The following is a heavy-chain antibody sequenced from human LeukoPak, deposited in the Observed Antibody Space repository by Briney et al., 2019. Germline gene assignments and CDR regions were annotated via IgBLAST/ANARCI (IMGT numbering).Heavy chain of an antibody. D-gene: IGHD2-8*01. Sequence: SETLSLTCTVSGGSISSGDYYWSWIRQPPGKGLEWIGYIYYSGSTYYNPSLKSRVTISVDTSKNQFSLKLSSVTAADTAVYYCARGQSSQCTNGVCPDYWGQGTLVTVSS. CDR2: IYYSGST. J-gene: IGHJ4*02. CDR1: GGSISSGDYY. CDR3: ARGQSSQCTNGVCPDY. V-gene: IGHV4-30-4*08.